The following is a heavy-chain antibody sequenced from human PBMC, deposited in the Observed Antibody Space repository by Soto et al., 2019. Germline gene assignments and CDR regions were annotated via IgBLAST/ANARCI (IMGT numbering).Heavy chain of an antibody. CDR3: ARDRIEQQPEGDLDY. CDR1: GFTFSSYW. D-gene: IGHD6-13*01. Sequence: EVQLVESGGGLVQPGGSLRLSCAASGFTFSSYWMSWVRQAPGKGLEWVANIKQDGSEKYYVDSVKGRFTISRDNAKNSLYLQMNSLRAEDTAVYYCARDRIEQQPEGDLDYWGQGTLVTVSS. J-gene: IGHJ4*02. V-gene: IGHV3-7*03. CDR2: IKQDGSEK.